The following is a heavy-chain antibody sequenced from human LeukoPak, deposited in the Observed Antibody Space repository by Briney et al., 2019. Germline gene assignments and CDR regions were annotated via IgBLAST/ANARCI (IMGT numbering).Heavy chain of an antibody. V-gene: IGHV3-48*03. CDR1: GFTFSSYE. J-gene: IGHJ5*02. Sequence: PGGPLRLSCAASGFTFSSYEMNWVRQAPGKGLEWVSYISSSGSTIYYADSVKGRFTISRDNAKNSLYLQMNSLRAEDTAVYYCARDTTVAARPWLLVNWFDPWGQGTLVTVSS. CDR2: ISSSGSTI. CDR3: ARDTTVAARPWLLVNWFDP. D-gene: IGHD6-6*01.